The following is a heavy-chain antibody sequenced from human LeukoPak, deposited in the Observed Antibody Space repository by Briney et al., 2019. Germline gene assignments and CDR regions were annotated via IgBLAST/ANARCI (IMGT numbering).Heavy chain of an antibody. V-gene: IGHV3-66*01. CDR2: IYSGGST. CDR3: AGELVVVVAATPNNWFDP. J-gene: IGHJ5*02. CDR1: GFTVSSNY. D-gene: IGHD2-15*01. Sequence: PGGSLRLSCAASGFTVSSNYVSWVRQAPGKGLEWVSVIYSGGSTNYADSVKGRFTISRDNSKNTLYLQMNSLRAEDTAVYYCAGELVVVVAATPNNWFDPWGQGTLVTVSS.